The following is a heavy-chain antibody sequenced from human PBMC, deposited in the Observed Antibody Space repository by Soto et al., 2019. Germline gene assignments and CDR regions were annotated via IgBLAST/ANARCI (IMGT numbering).Heavy chain of an antibody. CDR1: GFTFSSYA. J-gene: IGHJ6*03. Sequence: GGSLRLSCAASGFTFSSYAMSWVRQAPGKGLEWVSVISGSGGRTDYVDSVKGRFTISRDNSKSTLYLQMNSLRAEDTAVYYCAKWGGGDVDYYYMDVWGKGTTVTVSS. D-gene: IGHD3-16*01. V-gene: IGHV3-23*01. CDR2: ISGSGGRT. CDR3: AKWGGGDVDYYYMDV.